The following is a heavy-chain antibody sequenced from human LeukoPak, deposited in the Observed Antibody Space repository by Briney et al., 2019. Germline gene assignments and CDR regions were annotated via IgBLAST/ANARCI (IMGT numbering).Heavy chain of an antibody. CDR2: INQDESEK. Sequence: PGGSLRLSCAASGFTFRTYWMSWVRQAPGKGLEWVANINQDESEKYYVESVKGRFTISRDNAKNSLSLQMNSLRAEDTAVYYCARDHAWAFDIWGQGTMVTVSS. CDR1: GFTFRTYW. V-gene: IGHV3-7*01. CDR3: ARDHAWAFDI. J-gene: IGHJ3*02.